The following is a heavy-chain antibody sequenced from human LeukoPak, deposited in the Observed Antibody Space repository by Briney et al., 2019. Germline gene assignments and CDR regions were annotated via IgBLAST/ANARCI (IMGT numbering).Heavy chain of an antibody. J-gene: IGHJ6*02. CDR2: IHYTGKP. V-gene: IGHV4-59*11. CDR3: ARFGVDYDMDV. D-gene: IGHD3-16*01. CDR1: GGSINGHY. Sequence: SETLSLTCSVSGGSINGHYWTWIRQPPGKGLEWIGQIHYTGKPDYNPSLKSRITISVDTSKNQVSLQVSSVTAADSAIYYCARFGVDYDMDVWGHGTTVTVFS.